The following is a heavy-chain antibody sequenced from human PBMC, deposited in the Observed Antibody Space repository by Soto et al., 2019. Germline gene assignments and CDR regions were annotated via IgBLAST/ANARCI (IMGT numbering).Heavy chain of an antibody. V-gene: IGHV4-61*01. CDR3: ARDSLALFDS. CDR1: DGSVSSGSYY. CDR2: IYSSGST. J-gene: IGHJ4*02. Sequence: EPMSLTCTVSDGSVSSGSYYWTWIRQPPGKGLEWIGYIYSSGSTLYNPSLKSRVIISVDQSMNQFSLRLTSVTAADTAVYDCARDSLALFDSTGQRTPGTV. D-gene: IGHD5-12*01.